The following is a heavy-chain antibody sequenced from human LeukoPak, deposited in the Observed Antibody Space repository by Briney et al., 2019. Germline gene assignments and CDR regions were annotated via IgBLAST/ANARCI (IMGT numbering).Heavy chain of an antibody. J-gene: IGHJ6*02. CDR1: GFTFSSYG. V-gene: IGHV3-30*02. CDR3: AKDTHGNLYTSSSWPQNYYYYGMDV. CDR2: IRYDGSNK. Sequence: GGSLRLSCAVSGFTFSSYGMHWVRQAPGKGLEWVAFIRYDGSNKYYADSVKGRFTISRDNSKNTLYLQMNSLRAEDTAVYYCAKDTHGNLYTSSSWPQNYYYYGMDVWGQGTTVTVSS. D-gene: IGHD6-13*01.